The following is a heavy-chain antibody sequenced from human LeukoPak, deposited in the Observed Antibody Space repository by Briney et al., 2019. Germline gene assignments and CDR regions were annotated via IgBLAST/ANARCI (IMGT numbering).Heavy chain of an antibody. Sequence: GGSLRLSCAASGFTFSSSPLSWVRQAPGKGLEWVSAISRSGDNTHYADSVKGRLTISRDNAKNSLYLQMNSLRAEDTAVYYCARDHPGGYEPFDYWGQGTLVTVSS. CDR1: GFTFSSSP. J-gene: IGHJ4*02. CDR3: ARDHPGGYEPFDY. CDR2: ISRSGDNT. D-gene: IGHD5-12*01. V-gene: IGHV3-23*01.